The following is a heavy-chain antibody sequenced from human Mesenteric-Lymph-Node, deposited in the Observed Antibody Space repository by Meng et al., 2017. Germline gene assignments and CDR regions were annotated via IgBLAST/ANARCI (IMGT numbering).Heavy chain of an antibody. Sequence: GESLKISCAASGFTFSSYAMSWVRQAPGKGLEWVSAISGSGGSTYYADSVKGRFTISRDNSKNTLYLQMNSLRVEDTAVYYCARDFGGGRTWQFDYWGQGILVTVSS. J-gene: IGHJ4*02. CDR1: GFTFSSYA. D-gene: IGHD3-10*01. CDR3: ARDFGGGRTWQFDY. V-gene: IGHV3-23*01. CDR2: ISGSGGST.